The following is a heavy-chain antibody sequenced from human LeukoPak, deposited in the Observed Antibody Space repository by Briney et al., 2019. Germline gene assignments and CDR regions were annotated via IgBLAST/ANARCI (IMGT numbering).Heavy chain of an antibody. J-gene: IGHJ4*02. CDR2: MNPNSGNT. CDR1: GYTFTSYD. V-gene: IGHV1-8*01. CDR3: ARAPMGWLIHFDY. Sequence: ASVKVSCTASGYTFTSYDINWVRQATGQGLEWMGWMNPNSGNTGYAQKLQGRVTMTRNTSISTAYMELSSLRSEDTAVYYCARAPMGWLIHFDYWGQGTLVTVSS. D-gene: IGHD3-3*01.